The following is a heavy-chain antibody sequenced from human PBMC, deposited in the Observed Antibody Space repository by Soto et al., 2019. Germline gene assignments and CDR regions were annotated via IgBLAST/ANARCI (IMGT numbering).Heavy chain of an antibody. D-gene: IGHD1-1*01. CDR1: GGAISSYY. J-gene: IGHJ4*02. CDR3: ARDATSGTYFDY. V-gene: IGHV4-59*01. CDR2: IYYSGGT. Sequence: QVQLQESGPGLVKPSETLSLTCTVSGGAISSYYWNWIRQSPGKGLEWIGYIYYSGGTNYNPSLKGRVTISIDTSKNQFSLKLSSVTAADTAVYYCARDATSGTYFDYWGQGTLVSVSS.